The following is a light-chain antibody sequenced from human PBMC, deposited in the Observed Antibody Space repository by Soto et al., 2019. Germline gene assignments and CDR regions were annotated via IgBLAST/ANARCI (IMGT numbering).Light chain of an antibody. CDR1: QSISSY. V-gene: IGKV1-39*01. Sequence: DIQMTQSPSSLSASVGDGVTITCRASQSISSYLNWYQQKPGKAPKLLIYAASSLQSGVPSRFSGSGSGTDFTLTISSLQHEDFATYYCQQSYTTPRTFGQGTRVEIK. J-gene: IGKJ1*01. CDR2: AAS. CDR3: QQSYTTPRT.